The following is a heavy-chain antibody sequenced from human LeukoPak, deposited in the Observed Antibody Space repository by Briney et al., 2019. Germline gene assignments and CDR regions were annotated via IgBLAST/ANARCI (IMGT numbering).Heavy chain of an antibody. D-gene: IGHD3-16*01. V-gene: IGHV4-31*11. CDR1: GGSISSGGYY. J-gene: IGHJ4*02. Sequence: SETLSLTCAVSGGSISSGGYYWSWIRQHPGKGLEWIGYIYYSGSTYYNPSLKSRVTISVDTSKNQFSLKLSSVTAADTAGYYCARDSPRLGSDYWGQGTLVTVSS. CDR3: ARDSPRLGSDY. CDR2: IYYSGST.